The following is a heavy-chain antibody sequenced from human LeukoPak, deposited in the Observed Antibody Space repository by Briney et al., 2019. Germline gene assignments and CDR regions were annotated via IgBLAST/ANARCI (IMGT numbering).Heavy chain of an antibody. CDR3: ARRVSYDSSGYGY. Sequence: SETLSLTCTVSGGSISSSSYYWGWIRQPPGKGLEWIGSIHYSGSTYYNPSLKSRVTISVDTSKNQFSLKLSSVTAADTAVYYCARRVSYDSSGYGYWGQGTLVTVSS. CDR2: IHYSGST. J-gene: IGHJ4*02. D-gene: IGHD3-22*01. CDR1: GGSISSSSYY. V-gene: IGHV4-39*01.